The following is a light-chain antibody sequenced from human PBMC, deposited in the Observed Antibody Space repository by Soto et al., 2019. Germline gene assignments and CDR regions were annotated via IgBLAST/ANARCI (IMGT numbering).Light chain of an antibody. CDR1: SRDVGGYNF. Sequence: QAVVTQPPSASGSPGQSVTISCTGTSRDVGGYNFVSWYQQHPGKAPKLLIYEVSKRPSGVPDRFSGSKSANTASLTVSGLQAEDEADYYCSSYAGSTKGVFGGGTKLTVL. CDR2: EVS. V-gene: IGLV2-8*01. CDR3: SSYAGSTKGV. J-gene: IGLJ2*01.